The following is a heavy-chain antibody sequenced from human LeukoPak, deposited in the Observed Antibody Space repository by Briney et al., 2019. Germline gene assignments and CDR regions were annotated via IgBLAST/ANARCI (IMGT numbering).Heavy chain of an antibody. J-gene: IGHJ5*02. CDR1: GGSMTHYF. CDR2: THTSGSP. CDR3: ARATQRYCSGTTCFPYWFDT. D-gene: IGHD2-2*01. Sequence: SETLSLTCTVSGGSMTHYFWNWIRQAPGKGLEWIGYTHTSGSPDYSRSLKSRVTISLDTSKNHFSLMLSSVTAADTAVYFCARATQRYCSGTTCFPYWFDTWGQGTLATVSS. V-gene: IGHV4-4*09.